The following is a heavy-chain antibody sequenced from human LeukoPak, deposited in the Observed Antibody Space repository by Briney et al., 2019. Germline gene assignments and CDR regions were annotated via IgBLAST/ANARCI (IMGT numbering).Heavy chain of an antibody. Sequence: SETLSLTCTVSGDSISGYYWSWIRQPPGKGLEWIGYIHYSGSATYNPSLKSRVIISVDMSKNQISLRLSSVTVADTAMYYCGRAPPGTMDVWGKGTSVTVSS. CDR3: GRAPPGTMDV. J-gene: IGHJ6*04. CDR2: IHYSGSA. CDR1: GDSISGYY. V-gene: IGHV4-59*12.